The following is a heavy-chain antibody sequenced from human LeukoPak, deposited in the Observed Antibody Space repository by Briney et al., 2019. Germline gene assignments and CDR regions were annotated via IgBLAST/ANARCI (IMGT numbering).Heavy chain of an antibody. CDR2: INHSGST. J-gene: IGHJ3*02. CDR3: FFKRKTPYDILTGYYKPGDAFDI. V-gene: IGHV4-34*01. Sequence: SKTLSLTCAVYGGSFSGHYWTWIRQPPGKGLYWIGEINHSGSTNYNPSLKSRVTISVDTSKNQFSLKVSSVTAADTAVYYFFFKRKTPYDILTGYYKPGDAFDIWGQGTMVTVSS. CDR1: GGSFSGHY. D-gene: IGHD3-9*01.